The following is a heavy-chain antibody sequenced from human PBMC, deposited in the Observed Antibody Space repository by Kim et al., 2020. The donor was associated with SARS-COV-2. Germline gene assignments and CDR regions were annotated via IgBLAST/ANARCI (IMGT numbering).Heavy chain of an antibody. CDR3: ARLLRGAGWYFDY. V-gene: IGHV4-59*01. D-gene: IGHD2-15*01. J-gene: IGHJ4*02. CDR1: GGSISSYY. Sequence: SETLSLTCTVSGGSISSYYWSWIRQPPGKGLEWIGYIYYSGSTIYNPSLKSRVTISVDTSKNQFSLKLSSVTAADTAVYYCARLLRGAGWYFDYWGQGTLVTVSS. CDR2: IYYSGST.